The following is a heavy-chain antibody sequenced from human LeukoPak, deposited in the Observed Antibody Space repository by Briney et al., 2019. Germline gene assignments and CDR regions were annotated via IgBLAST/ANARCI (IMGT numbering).Heavy chain of an antibody. D-gene: IGHD2-2*01. CDR3: ARHELGDCSSTSCRVDY. V-gene: IGHV5-51*01. CDR1: GYSFTSYW. J-gene: IGHJ4*02. CDR2: IYPGDSDT. Sequence: GESLKISCKGSGYSFTSYWIGWVRQMPGKGLEWMGIIYPGDSDTRYSPSFQGQVTISADKSISTAYLQWSSLKASDTAMYYCARHELGDCSSTSCRVDYWGQGTLVTVSS.